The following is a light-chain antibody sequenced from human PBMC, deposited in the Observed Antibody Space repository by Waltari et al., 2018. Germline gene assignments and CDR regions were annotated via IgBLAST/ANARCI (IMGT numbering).Light chain of an antibody. Sequence: QSVLTQPPSASGTPGQRVTISCSGRSSNIGGNTVAWYQQVPGAAPQLLIFIDNWRPAGVPDRFSGSKSGTSASLAISWLQSEDEALYYCAAWDDSLSGVVFGGGTKLTVL. CDR3: AAWDDSLSGVV. CDR2: IDN. V-gene: IGLV1-44*01. J-gene: IGLJ2*01. CDR1: SSNIGGNT.